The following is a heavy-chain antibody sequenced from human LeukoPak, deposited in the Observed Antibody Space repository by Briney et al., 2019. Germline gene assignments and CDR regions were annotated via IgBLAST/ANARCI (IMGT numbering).Heavy chain of an antibody. Sequence: GGSLRLSCAASGFTFSTYTMNWVRQAPGKGLEWVSSISSSGTYIYYADSVEGRFTISRDNAKNSLYLQMTSLRAEDTAVYYCARGFWGVYGDGYDYWGQGTLVTVSS. J-gene: IGHJ4*02. CDR3: ARGFWGVYGDGYDY. D-gene: IGHD4-17*01. V-gene: IGHV3-21*01. CDR2: ISSSGTYI. CDR1: GFTFSTYT.